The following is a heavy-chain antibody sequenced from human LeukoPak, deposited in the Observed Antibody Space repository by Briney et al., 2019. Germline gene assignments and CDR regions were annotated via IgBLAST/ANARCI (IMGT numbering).Heavy chain of an antibody. CDR2: IHYKGST. CDR3: ARRDTGWNYCDY. CDR1: GDSINGHY. J-gene: IGHJ4*02. Sequence: PSETLSLTCTISGDSINGHYWSWIRQPPGKRLAWIGDIHYKGSTNYNLSLKSRVTISVDTSKNHLSLNLTSVLAADTAIYYCARRDTGWNYCDYWGQGILVTVSS. D-gene: IGHD6-19*01. V-gene: IGHV4-59*08.